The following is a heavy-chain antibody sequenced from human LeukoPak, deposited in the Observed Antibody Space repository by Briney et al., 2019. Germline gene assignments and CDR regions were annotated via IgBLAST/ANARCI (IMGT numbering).Heavy chain of an antibody. CDR1: GGSISRYY. CDR3: ARQSGWLIDY. CDR2: IYYSGST. Sequence: SETLSLTCTVSGGSISRYYWSWIRQPPGKGLEWIGYIYYSGSTNYNPSLKSRVTISVDTSKNQFSLKLSSVTAADTAVYYCARQSGWLIDYWGQGTLVTVSS. V-gene: IGHV4-59*08. J-gene: IGHJ4*02. D-gene: IGHD6-19*01.